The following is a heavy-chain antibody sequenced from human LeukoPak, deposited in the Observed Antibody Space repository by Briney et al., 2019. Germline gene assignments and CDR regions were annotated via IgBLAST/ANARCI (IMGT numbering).Heavy chain of an antibody. CDR2: ISAHSGNT. CDR1: NHTFSTYG. V-gene: IGHV1-18*01. Sequence: ASVKVSCKATNHTFSTYGISWVRQAPGQGLEWMGWISAHSGNTIYAEKFQGRVTMTIDTSRSTTYMTLGSLRSDDTAVFYCATQLRDFDGLSRGLVDWGQGTLVTVSA. D-gene: IGHD3-9*01. CDR3: ATQLRDFDGLSRGLVD. J-gene: IGHJ4*02.